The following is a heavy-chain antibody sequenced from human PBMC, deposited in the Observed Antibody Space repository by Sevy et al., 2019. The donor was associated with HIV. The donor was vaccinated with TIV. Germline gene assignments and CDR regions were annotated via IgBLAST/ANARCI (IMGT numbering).Heavy chain of an antibody. J-gene: IGHJ4*02. CDR3: VSLFLSYRSGWSYFDY. CDR1: GFTFSSYA. Sequence: GGSLRLSCAASGFTFSSYAMFWVRQAPGKGLEWVSSISDTGIGTYYADSVKGRFTISRDNSKNTVDLQMNSVRAEDTAVYYCVSLFLSYRSGWSYFDYWGQGTLVTVSS. V-gene: IGHV3-23*01. D-gene: IGHD6-19*01. CDR2: ISDTGIGT.